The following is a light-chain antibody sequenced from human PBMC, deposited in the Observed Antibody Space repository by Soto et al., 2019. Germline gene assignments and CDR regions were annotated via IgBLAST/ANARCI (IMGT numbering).Light chain of an antibody. CDR2: GVS. J-gene: IGKJ1*01. CDR3: QQYGSSPWT. V-gene: IGKV3-20*01. CDR1: QSVSSGH. Sequence: ENVLTQSPGTLSLSPGGRATLSCRASQSVSSGHLAWYQQKPGQAPRLLIYGVSRRATGIPDRFSGSGSGTDFALTISRLEPEDFAVYYCQQYGSSPWTFGQGTKVEI.